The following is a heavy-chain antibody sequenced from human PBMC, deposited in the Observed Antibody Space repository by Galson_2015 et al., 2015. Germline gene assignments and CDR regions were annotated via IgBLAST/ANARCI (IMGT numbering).Heavy chain of an antibody. CDR1: GFTFGSYS. Sequence: SLRLSCAASGFTFGSYSMNWVRQAPGKGLEWVSYISSSSSTIYYADSVKGRFTISRDNAKNSLYLQMNSLRDEDTAVYYCARPDYSNRAGFDYWGQGTLVTVSS. CDR3: ARPDYSNRAGFDY. J-gene: IGHJ4*02. CDR2: ISSSSSTI. D-gene: IGHD4-11*01. V-gene: IGHV3-48*02.